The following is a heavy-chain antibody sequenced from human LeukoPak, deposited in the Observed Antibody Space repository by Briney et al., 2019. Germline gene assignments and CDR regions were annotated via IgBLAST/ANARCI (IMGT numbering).Heavy chain of an antibody. CDR2: MNPNSGNT. D-gene: IGHD2-2*01. CDR1: GYTFTSYD. Sequence: GASVKVSCKASGYTFTSYDINWVRQATGQGLEWMGWMNPNSGNTGYAQKFQGRVTMTRNISISTACMELSSLRSEDTAVYYCARGCSSTSCEPHYWGQGTLVTVSS. V-gene: IGHV1-8*01. J-gene: IGHJ4*02. CDR3: ARGCSSTSCEPHY.